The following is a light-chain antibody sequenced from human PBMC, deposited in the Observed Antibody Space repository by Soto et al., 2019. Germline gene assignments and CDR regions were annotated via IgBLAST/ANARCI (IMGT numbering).Light chain of an antibody. CDR3: VSFAGGTYV. Sequence: QSVLTQPPSVSGSPGQSVTISCTGTSSDVGAYIFVSWYQQHPGKAPKLMVYDVNRRPPGVPDRFFDSKSGNTASLTVSGLQAEDEADYYCVSFAGGTYVFGTGTKLTVL. V-gene: IGLV2-8*01. CDR1: SSDVGAYIF. CDR2: DVN. J-gene: IGLJ1*01.